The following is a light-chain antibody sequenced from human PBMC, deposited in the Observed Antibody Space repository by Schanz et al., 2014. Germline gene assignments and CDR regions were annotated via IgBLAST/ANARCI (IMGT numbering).Light chain of an antibody. Sequence: QSALTQPASVSASPGQSITISCTGTATDIGGTYLVSWYQQNPGEAPKLLILGDNHRPSGVSNRFSGSKSANTASLTISGLQAEDEADYYCSSYTSSSTLGVVFGGGTKLTVL. CDR3: SSYTSSSTLGVV. J-gene: IGLJ2*01. CDR2: GDN. V-gene: IGLV2-14*02. CDR1: ATDIGGTYL.